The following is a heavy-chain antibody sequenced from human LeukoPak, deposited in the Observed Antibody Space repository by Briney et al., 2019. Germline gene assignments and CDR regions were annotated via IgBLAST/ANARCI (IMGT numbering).Heavy chain of an antibody. V-gene: IGHV3-7*01. CDR2: IKQDGSEK. Sequence: GGSLRLSCAASGFTFSSYWMSWVRQAPGKGREWVANIKQDGSEKNYVDSVKGRFTISRDNAKNSLDLQMNSLRAEDTAVYYCARAGGYASSWAYWGQGTLVTVSS. D-gene: IGHD5-12*01. CDR3: ARAGGYASSWAY. CDR1: GFTFSSYW. J-gene: IGHJ4*02.